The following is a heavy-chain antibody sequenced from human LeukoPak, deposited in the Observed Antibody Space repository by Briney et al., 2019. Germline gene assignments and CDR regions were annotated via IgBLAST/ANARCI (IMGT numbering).Heavy chain of an antibody. CDR2: IYPGDSDT. Sequence: GESQKISCKGSGYSFTSYWIGWVRQMPGKGLEWMGIIYPGDSDTRYSPSFQVQVTISADKSISTAYLQWSSLKASDTAMYYCARPLVYYGSGSYYKPGWFDPWGQGTLVTVSS. V-gene: IGHV5-51*01. D-gene: IGHD3-10*01. CDR3: ARPLVYYGSGSYYKPGWFDP. CDR1: GYSFTSYW. J-gene: IGHJ5*02.